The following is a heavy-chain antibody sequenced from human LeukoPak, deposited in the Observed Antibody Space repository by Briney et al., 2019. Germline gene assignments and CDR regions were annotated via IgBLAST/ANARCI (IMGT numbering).Heavy chain of an antibody. Sequence: ASVKVSCKTSGYTFTGHYMHWVRQAPGQGLEWMGWISPTNGDTRYAQKLQGRVAMTRDTSISTAYMELSRLRSDDTAVYYCVRDGLNWNYDYWGQGTLVAVSS. CDR1: GYTFTGHY. CDR3: VRDGLNWNYDY. J-gene: IGHJ4*02. CDR2: ISPTNGDT. D-gene: IGHD1-7*01. V-gene: IGHV1-2*02.